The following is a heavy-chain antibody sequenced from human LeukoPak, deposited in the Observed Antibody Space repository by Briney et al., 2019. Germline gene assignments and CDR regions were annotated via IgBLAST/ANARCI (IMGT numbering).Heavy chain of an antibody. J-gene: IGHJ5*02. V-gene: IGHV1-46*03. CDR3: AAGSGRWFDP. Sequence: ASVKVSCKAPGYTFTSYYMHWVRRAPGQGLEWMGIINPSGGSTSYAQKFQGRVTMTRDTSTSTFYMELSSLRSEDTAVYYCAAGSGRWFDPWGQGTLVTVSS. D-gene: IGHD6-19*01. CDR2: INPSGGST. CDR1: GYTFTSYY.